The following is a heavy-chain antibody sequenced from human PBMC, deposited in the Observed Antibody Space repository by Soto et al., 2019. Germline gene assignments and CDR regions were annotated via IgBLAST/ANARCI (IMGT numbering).Heavy chain of an antibody. V-gene: IGHV1-69*05. Sequence: SVKVSCKASGGTFSSYAISWVRQAPGQGLEWMGGIIPIFGTANYAQEFQGRLTVTNDTSTTTVYMELSSLTSEDTAVYWCARELYSCGGDCPYYMDYWGQGTLVTVSS. D-gene: IGHD2-21*02. CDR3: ARELYSCGGDCPYYMDY. CDR1: GGTFSSYA. J-gene: IGHJ4*02. CDR2: IIPIFGTA.